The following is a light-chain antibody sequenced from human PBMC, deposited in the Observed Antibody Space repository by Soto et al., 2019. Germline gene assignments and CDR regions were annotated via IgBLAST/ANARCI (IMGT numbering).Light chain of an antibody. CDR1: QPVSNNY. J-gene: IGKJ1*01. Sequence: EVVFTRSTSSLSLSHGARASHSCRASQPVSNNYLAWYQQKPGQAPRLVIYGAFNRATGTPDRFSAGGSGTDFTLTISRLEPEDSAVYYCQQYISSPLTFGQGTKVDI. CDR2: GAF. V-gene: IGKV3-20*01. CDR3: QQYISSPLT.